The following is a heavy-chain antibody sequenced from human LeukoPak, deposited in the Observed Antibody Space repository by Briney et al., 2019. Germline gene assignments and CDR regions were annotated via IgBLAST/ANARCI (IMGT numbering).Heavy chain of an antibody. Sequence: PGVSLRLSCAASGFAFTDYYMSWIRQASGKGLDWVSYISISGTTINYADSVKGRFTFSRDNAKNSLYLQMNSLRAEDTALYYCAKDKRQLVESYFDYWGQGTLVTVSS. CDR3: AKDKRQLVESYFDY. V-gene: IGHV3-11*01. CDR1: GFAFTDYY. D-gene: IGHD6-13*01. CDR2: ISISGTTI. J-gene: IGHJ4*02.